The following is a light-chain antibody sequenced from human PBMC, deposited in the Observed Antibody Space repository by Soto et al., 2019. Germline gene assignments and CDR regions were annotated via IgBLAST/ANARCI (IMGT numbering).Light chain of an antibody. Sequence: DIHLTQYTSSLSASVGDRVTITCRASQAITNNLAWYQQKPGNPPRLLIYEESTLHSGVPSRFSGRKVGTQFILTIDSLQPEDFATYYCQKYNGAAFTFCGG. CDR3: QKYNGAAFT. CDR2: EES. V-gene: IGKV1-9*01. CDR1: QAITNN. J-gene: IGKJ4*01.